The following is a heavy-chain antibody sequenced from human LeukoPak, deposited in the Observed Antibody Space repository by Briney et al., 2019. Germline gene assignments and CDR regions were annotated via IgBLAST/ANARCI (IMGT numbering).Heavy chain of an antibody. D-gene: IGHD3-22*01. V-gene: IGHV3-30*02. J-gene: IGHJ4*02. CDR2: IRYDGSNK. CDR1: GFTFSSYG. Sequence: PGGSLRLSCAASGFTFSSYGMHWVRQAPGKGLEWVAFIRYDGSNKYYADSVKGRFTISRDNSKNTLYLQMNSLRAEDTAVYYCAKDAAEYYYDSSGYSPGDYWGQGTLVTVSS. CDR3: AKDAAEYYYDSSGYSPGDY.